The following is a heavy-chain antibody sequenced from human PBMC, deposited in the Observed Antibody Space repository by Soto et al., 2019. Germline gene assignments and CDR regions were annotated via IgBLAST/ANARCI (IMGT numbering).Heavy chain of an antibody. D-gene: IGHD2-15*01. J-gene: IGHJ6*02. CDR1: GYRFTSYW. V-gene: IGHV5-51*01. Sequence: GESLKISCKGSGYRFTSYWIGWVRQMPGKGLEWMGIIYPGDSDIRYSPSFQGQVTISADKSISTAYLRWSSLKASDTAMYYCVRPGRRGGNSYARLAGYNSGMVVWRPGTTLAVSS. CDR3: VRPGRRGGNSYARLAGYNSGMVV. CDR2: IYPGDSDI.